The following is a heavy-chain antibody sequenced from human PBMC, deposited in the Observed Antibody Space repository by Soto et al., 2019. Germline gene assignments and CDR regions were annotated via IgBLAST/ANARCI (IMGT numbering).Heavy chain of an antibody. D-gene: IGHD6-6*01. J-gene: IGHJ5*02. CDR2: INPNSGGT. Sequence: ASEKVSCKASGCTFTGYYMHWVRQAPGQGLEWMGWINPNSGGTNYAQKFQGRVTMTRDTSISTAYMELSRLRSDDTAVYYCARATYSSSAGGWFDPWGQGTLVTVSS. V-gene: IGHV1-2*02. CDR3: ARATYSSSAGGWFDP. CDR1: GCTFTGYY.